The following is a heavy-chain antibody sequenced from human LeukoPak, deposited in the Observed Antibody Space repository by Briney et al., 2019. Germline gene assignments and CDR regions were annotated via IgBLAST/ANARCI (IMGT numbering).Heavy chain of an antibody. J-gene: IGHJ6*04. V-gene: IGHV1-2*04. D-gene: IGHD6-13*01. CDR1: RYTLTRYY. Sequence: GASVKVSCKAPRYTLTRYYMHWVRQAPGQGLEWMGWINPNSGGTNSVHRFQGWVTMTMDTSISRAYMELSRLRSHDTAVYYCARVVGNSSSWSPHGLDVWGKGTTVTVSS. CDR2: INPNSGGT. CDR3: ARVVGNSSSWSPHGLDV.